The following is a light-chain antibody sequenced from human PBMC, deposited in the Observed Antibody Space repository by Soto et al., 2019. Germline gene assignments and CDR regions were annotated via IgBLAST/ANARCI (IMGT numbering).Light chain of an antibody. J-gene: IGKJ1*01. V-gene: IGKV1-5*01. CDR3: QQYYSSPWT. CDR1: QSISFY. Sequence: DIQMYQSPSTLSASVGDAVTITCRASQSISFYLAWYQQIPGKAPNLLIYDVSSLQGGVPSRFSGSGSGAKFTLNITSLQPDDFATYFCQQYYSSPWTFGQGTKV. CDR2: DVS.